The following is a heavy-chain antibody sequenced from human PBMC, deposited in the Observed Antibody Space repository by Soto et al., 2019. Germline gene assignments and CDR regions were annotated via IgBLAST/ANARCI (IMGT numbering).Heavy chain of an antibody. CDR3: AKERGGGFCSSTSCSLDY. J-gene: IGHJ4*02. CDR1: GGTFSSYA. D-gene: IGHD2-2*01. V-gene: IGHV1-69*01. Sequence: QVQLVQSGAEVKKPGSSVKVSCKASGGTFSSYAISWVRQAPGQGLEWMGGIIPIFGTANYAQKFQGRVTITADESQSTASMALSSLGSEGTGVYYRAKERGGGFCSSTSCSLDYWGQGTLVTVSS. CDR2: IIPIFGTA.